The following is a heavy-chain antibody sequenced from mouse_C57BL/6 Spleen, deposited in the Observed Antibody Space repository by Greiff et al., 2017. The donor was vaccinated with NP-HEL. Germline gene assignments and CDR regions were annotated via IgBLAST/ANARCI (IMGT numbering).Heavy chain of an antibody. CDR1: GYTFTEYT. V-gene: IGHV1-62-2*01. Sequence: QVQLQQSGAELVKPGASVKLSCKASGYTFTEYTIHWVKQRSGQGLEWIGWFYPGSGSLQYNEKFKDKATLTADKSSSTVYMELSRLTTEDSAVYFCARHEEYYSNYVLYAMDYWGQGTSVTVSS. CDR3: ARHEEYYSNYVLYAMDY. D-gene: IGHD2-5*01. J-gene: IGHJ4*01. CDR2: FYPGSGSL.